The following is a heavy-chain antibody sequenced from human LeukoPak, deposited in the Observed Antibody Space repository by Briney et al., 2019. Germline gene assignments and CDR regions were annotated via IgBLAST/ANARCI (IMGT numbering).Heavy chain of an antibody. CDR2: IYYSGST. Sequence: SETLSLTCTVSGGSISSSSYYWGWIRQPPGKGLEWIGSIYYSGSTYYNPSLKSRVTISVDTSKNQSSLKLSSVTAADTAVYYCARDKYYYYYYMDVWGKGTTVTVSS. CDR1: GGSISSSSYY. CDR3: ARDKYYYYYYMDV. J-gene: IGHJ6*03. V-gene: IGHV4-39*07.